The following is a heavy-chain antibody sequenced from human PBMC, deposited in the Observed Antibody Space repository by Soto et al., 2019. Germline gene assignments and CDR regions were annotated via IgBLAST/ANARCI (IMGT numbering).Heavy chain of an antibody. CDR2: SSAFNGHT. V-gene: IGHV1-18*01. CDR3: ARGAAADPFDY. D-gene: IGHD6-13*01. CDR1: GYTFSNYA. J-gene: IGHJ4*02. Sequence: QVQLVQSGAEVKTPGASVKVSCKASGYTFSNYAISWVRQAPGQGLEWMGWSSAFNGHTNYAQKFQGRVTMTTDTSTSTAYMELRSLTSDDTAVYYCARGAAADPFDYSGQGTLVTVSS.